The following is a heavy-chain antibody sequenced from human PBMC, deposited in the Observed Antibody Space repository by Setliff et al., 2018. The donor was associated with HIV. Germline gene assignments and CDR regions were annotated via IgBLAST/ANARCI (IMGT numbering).Heavy chain of an antibody. V-gene: IGHV1-69*13. CDR2: IIPIFGTA. J-gene: IGHJ6*03. Sequence: RASVKVSCKASGGTFSNYAINWVRQAPGQGLECMGGIIPIFGTANYAQKFQGRVTITADESTSTVYMELSSLRSEDTAVYYCASWPDFWSGYPNYYYHQYMDVWGKGTTVTVSS. D-gene: IGHD3-3*01. CDR1: GGTFSNYA. CDR3: ASWPDFWSGYPNYYYHQYMDV.